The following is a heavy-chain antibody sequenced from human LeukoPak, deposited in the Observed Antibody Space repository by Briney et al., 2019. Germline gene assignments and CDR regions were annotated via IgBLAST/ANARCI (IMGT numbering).Heavy chain of an antibody. D-gene: IGHD5-12*01. V-gene: IGHV4-4*07. CDR2: IDTSGNT. CDR3: ARDRLGYGERKSPIDY. CDR1: CGSISSYY. Sequence: SETLSLTCTVSCGSISSYYWSWIRQPAGKGLEWIGRIDTSGNTNYKPSLKSRVTMSVDTSKNQFSLELSSVTAADTAVYYCARDRLGYGERKSPIDYWGQGTLVTVSS. J-gene: IGHJ4*02.